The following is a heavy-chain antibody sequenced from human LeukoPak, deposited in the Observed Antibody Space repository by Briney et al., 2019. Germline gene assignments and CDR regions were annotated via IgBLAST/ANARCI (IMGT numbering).Heavy chain of an antibody. CDR1: GFSLSTSGMC. CDR3: ARIRTGSGSDTFDY. CDR2: IDWDDDK. J-gene: IGHJ4*02. Sequence: SGPTLVNPTQTLTLTCTFSGFSLSTSGMCVSWIRQPPGKALEWLARIDWDDDKYYSTSLKTRLTISKDTSKNQVVLTMTNMDPVDTATYYCARIRTGSGSDTFDYWGQGTLVTVSS. D-gene: IGHD3-10*01. V-gene: IGHV2-70*11.